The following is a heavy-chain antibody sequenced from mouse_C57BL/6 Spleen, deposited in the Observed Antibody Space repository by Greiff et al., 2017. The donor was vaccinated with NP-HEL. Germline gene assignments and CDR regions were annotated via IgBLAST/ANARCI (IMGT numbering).Heavy chain of an antibody. Sequence: QVQLQQPGAELVKPGASVKVSCKASGYTFTSYWMHWVKQRPGQGLEWIGRIHPSDSDTNYNQKFKGKATLTVDKSSSTAYMQLSSLTSEDSAVSYCEIGDYDGNFAYWGQGTLVTVSA. V-gene: IGHV1-74*01. J-gene: IGHJ3*01. D-gene: IGHD2-4*01. CDR1: GYTFTSYW. CDR2: IHPSDSDT. CDR3: EIGDYDGNFAY.